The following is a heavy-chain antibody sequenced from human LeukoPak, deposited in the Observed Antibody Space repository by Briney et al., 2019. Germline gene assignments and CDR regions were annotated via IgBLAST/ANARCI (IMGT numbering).Heavy chain of an antibody. CDR1: GFTVSSNY. V-gene: IGHV3-30-3*01. J-gene: IGHJ5*02. CDR3: ARDARLSRHNWFDP. Sequence: GGSLRLSCAASGFTVSSNYMSWVRQAPGKGLEWVAVISYDGSNKYYADSVKGRFTISRDNSKNTLYLQMNSLRAEDTAVYYCARDARLSRHNWFDPWGQGTLVTVSS. CDR2: ISYDGSNK.